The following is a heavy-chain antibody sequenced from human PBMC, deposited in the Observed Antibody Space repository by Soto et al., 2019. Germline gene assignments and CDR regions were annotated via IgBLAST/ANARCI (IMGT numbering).Heavy chain of an antibody. Sequence: QVQLVESRGGLVKPGGSLRLSCAASGFTFSDYYMSWIRQAPGKGLEWVSYISSSSSYTNYADSVKGRFTISRDNAKNSLYLQMNSLRAEDTAVYYCARGSIAAAGRDWFDPWGQGTLVTVSS. J-gene: IGHJ5*02. CDR1: GFTFSDYY. CDR3: ARGSIAAAGRDWFDP. CDR2: ISSSSSYT. D-gene: IGHD6-13*01. V-gene: IGHV3-11*06.